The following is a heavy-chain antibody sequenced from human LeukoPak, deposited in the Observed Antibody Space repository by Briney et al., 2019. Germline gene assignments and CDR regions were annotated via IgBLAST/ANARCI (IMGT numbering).Heavy chain of an antibody. CDR3: IAAAGRWAFDI. CDR1: GFTFSNAW. V-gene: IGHV3-15*01. Sequence: GGSLRLSCAASGFTFSNAWMSWVRQAPGKGLEWVGRIKSKTDGGATDYAAPVKGRFTISRDDSKNTLYLQMNSLKTEDTAGYYCIAAAGRWAFDIWGQGTMVTVSS. D-gene: IGHD6-13*01. CDR2: IKSKTDGGAT. J-gene: IGHJ3*02.